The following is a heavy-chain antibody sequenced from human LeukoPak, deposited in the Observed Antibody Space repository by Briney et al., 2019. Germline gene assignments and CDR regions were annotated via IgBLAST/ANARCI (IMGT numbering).Heavy chain of an antibody. CDR1: GFTFSDSY. Sequence: GGSLRLSCAASGFTFSDSYMSWIRQAPGKGLEWVSYISRGGSTTYYADSVKGRFTISRDNAKNSLYLQMNSLRAEDTALYYCAKAPSDTAINGMDVWGQGTTVTVSS. CDR2: ISRGGSTT. V-gene: IGHV3-11*01. D-gene: IGHD5-18*01. J-gene: IGHJ6*02. CDR3: AKAPSDTAINGMDV.